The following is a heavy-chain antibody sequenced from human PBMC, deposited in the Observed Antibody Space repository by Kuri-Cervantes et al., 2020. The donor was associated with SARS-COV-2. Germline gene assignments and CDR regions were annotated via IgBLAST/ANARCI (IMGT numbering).Heavy chain of an antibody. CDR1: GFTFSSYS. CDR3: ARGVPHDLEWLFFWFDP. J-gene: IGHJ5*02. CDR2: INHSGST. D-gene: IGHD3-3*01. V-gene: IGHV4-34*01. Sequence: ESLKISCAASGFTFSSYSMNWIRQPPGKGLEWIGEINHSGSTNYNPSLKSRVTISVDTSKNQFSLKLSSVTAADTAVYYCARGVPHDLEWLFFWFDPWGQGTLVTVSS.